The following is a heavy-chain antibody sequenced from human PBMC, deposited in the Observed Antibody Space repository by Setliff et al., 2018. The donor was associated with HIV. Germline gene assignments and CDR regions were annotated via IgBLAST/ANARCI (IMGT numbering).Heavy chain of an antibody. CDR3: ARAMVPDSSGAYCYAYYYYGMDV. CDR2: IYSGGST. D-gene: IGHD3-22*01. V-gene: IGHV3-53*01. CDR1: GLTVSSNY. J-gene: IGHJ6*02. Sequence: GGSLRLSCAASGLTVSSNYMSWGRQAPGKGLEWVSVIYSGGSTYYADSVKGRFTISRDNSKNTLYLQMNSLRAEDTAVYDCARAMVPDSSGAYCYAYYYYGMDVWGQGTMVTVS.